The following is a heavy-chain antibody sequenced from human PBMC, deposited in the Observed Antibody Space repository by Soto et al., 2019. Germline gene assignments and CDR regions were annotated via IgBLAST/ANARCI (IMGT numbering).Heavy chain of an antibody. Sequence: GGSLRLSCAASGFTFSNAWMSWVRQAPGKGLEWVGRIKSKTDGGTTDYAAPVKGRFTISRDDSKNTVDLQMDSLKTGDAAVYYSTADAVGDWGQGTLVTVSS. J-gene: IGHJ4*02. CDR2: IKSKTDGGTT. CDR3: TADAVGD. V-gene: IGHV3-15*01. CDR1: GFTFSNAW.